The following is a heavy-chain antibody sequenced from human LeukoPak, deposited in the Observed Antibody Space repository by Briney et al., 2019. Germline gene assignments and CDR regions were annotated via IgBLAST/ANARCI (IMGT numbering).Heavy chain of an antibody. J-gene: IGHJ3*02. CDR1: GGSISSYY. CDR2: IYYSGST. CDR3: AMLEMATTSGAFDI. Sequence: SETLSLTCTVSGGSISSYYWSWIRQPPGKGLEWIGYIYYSGSTNYTPSLKSRVTISVDTSKNQFSLKLSSVTAADTAVHYCAMLEMATTSGAFDIWGQGTMVTVSS. V-gene: IGHV4-59*01. D-gene: IGHD5-24*01.